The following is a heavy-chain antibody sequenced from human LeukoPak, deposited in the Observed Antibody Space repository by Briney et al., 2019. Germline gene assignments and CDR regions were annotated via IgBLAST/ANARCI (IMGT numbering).Heavy chain of an antibody. J-gene: IGHJ5*02. CDR2: IYPGDSDT. Sequence: GESLKISCKGSGYSFTSYWIGWVRQMPGKGLEWMGIIYPGDSDTRSSPSFQGQVTISADKSISTAYLQWSSLKASDTAMYYCARLEWVRGERRWFDPWGQGTLVTVSS. V-gene: IGHV5-51*01. CDR1: GYSFTSYW. CDR3: ARLEWVRGERRWFDP. D-gene: IGHD3-10*01.